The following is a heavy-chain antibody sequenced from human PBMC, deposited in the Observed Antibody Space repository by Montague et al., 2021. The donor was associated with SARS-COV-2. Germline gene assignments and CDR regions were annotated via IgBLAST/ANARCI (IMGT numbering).Heavy chain of an antibody. V-gene: IGHV4-4*02. CDR1: GASISSTNW. D-gene: IGHD6-19*01. CDR2: MYHTGTT. Sequence: SETLSLTSAISGASISSTNWWTWVRQPPGKGLEWIGEMYHTGTTNYNPYLMSRVTISLDESKNQFSLKMTSVTAADTAVYYCASRSIAVAYYFDNWGQGTLVPVSS. J-gene: IGHJ4*02. CDR3: ASRSIAVAYYFDN.